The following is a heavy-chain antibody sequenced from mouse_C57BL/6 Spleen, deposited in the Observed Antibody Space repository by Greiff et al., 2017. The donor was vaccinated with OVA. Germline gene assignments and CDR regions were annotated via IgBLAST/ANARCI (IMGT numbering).Heavy chain of an antibody. CDR2: ISYSGST. D-gene: IGHD1-1*01. V-gene: IGHV3-1*01. CDR3: ARGDYSRGGFAY. J-gene: IGHJ3*01. CDR1: GYSITSGYD. Sequence: EVQLQESGPGMVKPSQSLSLTCTVTGYSITSGYDWHWLRHFPGNKLEWMGYISYSGSTNYTPSLKSRISITHDTSKNHFFLKLNSVTTEDTATYYCARGDYSRGGFAYWGQGTLVTVSA.